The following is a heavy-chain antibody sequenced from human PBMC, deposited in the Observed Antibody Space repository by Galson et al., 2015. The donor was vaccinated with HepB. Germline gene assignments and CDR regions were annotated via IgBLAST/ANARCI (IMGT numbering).Heavy chain of an antibody. CDR3: ATPRRPDYGDSYDI. V-gene: IGHV1-69*13. D-gene: IGHD4-17*01. CDR1: GGTFSTYA. CDR2: ITPIFGTA. J-gene: IGHJ3*02. Sequence: SVKVSCKASGGTFSTYAISWVRQAPGQGLEWMGGITPIFGTANYAQKFQGRVTITADESTSTAYMELSSLGSEDTAVYYCATPRRPDYGDSYDIWGQGTMVTVSS.